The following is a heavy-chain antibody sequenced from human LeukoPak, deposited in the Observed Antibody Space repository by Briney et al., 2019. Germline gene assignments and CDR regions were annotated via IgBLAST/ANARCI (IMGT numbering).Heavy chain of an antibody. Sequence: SGGSLRLSCAASGFTFSSNYMSWVRQAPGKGLEWVSYISSSGSTIYYADSVKGGFTISRDNAKNSLYLQMNSLRAEDTAVYYCAELGITMIGGVWGKGTTVTISS. V-gene: IGHV3-11*04. CDR3: AELGITMIGGV. CDR2: ISSSGSTI. D-gene: IGHD3-10*02. CDR1: GFTFSSNY. J-gene: IGHJ6*04.